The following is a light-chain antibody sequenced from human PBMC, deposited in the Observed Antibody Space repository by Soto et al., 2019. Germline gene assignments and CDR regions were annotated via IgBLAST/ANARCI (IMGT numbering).Light chain of an antibody. J-gene: IGKJ2*01. Sequence: EIVLTQSPGTLSLSPGERATLSCRASQSVGSNYLAWYQQKPGQAPRLLIYGASTRASGIPDRFSGSGSGTDFTLTISRLEPEDFAVYYCQQSGSSPPYTFGQGTKLEI. CDR1: QSVGSNY. CDR2: GAS. V-gene: IGKV3-20*01. CDR3: QQSGSSPPYT.